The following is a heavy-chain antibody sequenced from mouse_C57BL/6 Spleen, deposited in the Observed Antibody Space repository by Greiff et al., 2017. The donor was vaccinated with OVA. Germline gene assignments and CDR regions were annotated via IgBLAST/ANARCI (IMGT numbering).Heavy chain of an antibody. J-gene: IGHJ4*01. V-gene: IGHV5-17*01. Sequence: EVMLVESGGGLVKPGGSQKLSCAASGFTFSDYGMHWVRQAPEKGLEWVAYISSGSSTIYYADTVKGRFTISRDNAKNTLFLQMTSLRSEDTAMYYCARREDYAMDYWGQGTSVTVSS. CDR1: GFTFSDYG. CDR3: ARREDYAMDY. CDR2: ISSGSSTI.